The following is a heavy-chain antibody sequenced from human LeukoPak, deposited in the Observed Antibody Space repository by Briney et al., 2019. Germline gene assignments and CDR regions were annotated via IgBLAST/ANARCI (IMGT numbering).Heavy chain of an antibody. Sequence: PSETLSLTCTVSGGSISSSSYYWGWIRQPPGKGLEWIGSIYYSGSTYYNPSLKSRVTISVDTSKNQFSLKLTSVTAADTAVYYCARQRNDYGSGIYSMWFDPWGQGTLVTVSS. D-gene: IGHD3-10*01. J-gene: IGHJ5*02. V-gene: IGHV4-39*01. CDR2: IYYSGST. CDR3: ARQRNDYGSGIYSMWFDP. CDR1: GGSISSSSYY.